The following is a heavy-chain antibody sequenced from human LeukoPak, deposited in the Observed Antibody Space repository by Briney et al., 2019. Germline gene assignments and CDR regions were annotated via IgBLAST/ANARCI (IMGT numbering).Heavy chain of an antibody. CDR1: GFTFSSYA. V-gene: IGHV3-21*01. Sequence: PGGSLKLSCTASGFTFSSYAMSWVRQAPGKGLEWVSSISSSSSYIYYADSMKGRFTISRDNAKNSLYLQMNSLRAEDTAVYYCARDLLVRAVAGLDSWGQGTLVTVSS. J-gene: IGHJ4*02. CDR3: ARDLLVRAVAGLDS. CDR2: ISSSSSYI. D-gene: IGHD6-19*01.